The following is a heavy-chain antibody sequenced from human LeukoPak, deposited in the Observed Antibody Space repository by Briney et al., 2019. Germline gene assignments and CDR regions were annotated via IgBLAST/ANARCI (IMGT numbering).Heavy chain of an antibody. CDR3: AKDATASPYFHWFDN. D-gene: IGHD3-9*01. J-gene: IGHJ4*02. V-gene: IGHV3-23*01. CDR1: GFTFSIYW. CDR2: ISSGDRT. Sequence: GGSLRLSCAASGFTFSIYWMSCVRQAPGKGLEWVAGISSGDRTFHAESVKGRFTISRDKSKDTLYLQMNSLRAEDTAVYYCAKDATASPYFHWFDNWGQGTQVIVSS.